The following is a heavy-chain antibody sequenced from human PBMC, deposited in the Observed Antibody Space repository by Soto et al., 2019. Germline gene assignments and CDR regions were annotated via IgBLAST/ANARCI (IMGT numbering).Heavy chain of an antibody. D-gene: IGHD5-12*01. CDR2: ISSSSSYI. Sequence: PGGSLRLSCASSGVPFSSYSMNWVRQAPGKGLEWVSSISSSSSYIYYADSVKGRFTISRDNAKNSLYLQMNSLRAEDTAVYYCARGLYSGYDFTFWGQGTLVTVSS. CDR3: ARGLYSGYDFTF. V-gene: IGHV3-21*01. CDR1: GVPFSSYS. J-gene: IGHJ4*02.